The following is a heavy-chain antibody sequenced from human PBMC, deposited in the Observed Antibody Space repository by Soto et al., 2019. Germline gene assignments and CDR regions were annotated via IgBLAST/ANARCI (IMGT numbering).Heavy chain of an antibody. D-gene: IGHD3-9*01. CDR2: IYYSGST. V-gene: IGHV4-39*01. CDR1: GGSISSSSYY. Sequence: PSETLSLTCTVSGGSISSSSYYWGWIRQPPGKGLEWIGSIYYSGSTYYNPSLKSRVTISVDTSKNQFSLKLSSVTAADTAVYYCARHRGEGEASVRYFDWLLLFYFDYWGQGTLVTVSS. CDR3: ARHRGEGEASVRYFDWLLLFYFDY. J-gene: IGHJ4*02.